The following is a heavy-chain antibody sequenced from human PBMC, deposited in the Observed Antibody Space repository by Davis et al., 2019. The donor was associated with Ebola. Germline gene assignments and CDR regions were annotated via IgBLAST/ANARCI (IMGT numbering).Heavy chain of an antibody. V-gene: IGHV3-23*01. Sequence: GESLKISCTASGFTFSSYAMTWVRQAPGKGLEWVSSITGSGGSTYYADSVKGRFTISRDNSKNTLYLQMNSLRAEDTAVYYCARHPPIYYYYYGMDVWGKGTTVTVSS. CDR3: ARHPPIYYYYYGMDV. J-gene: IGHJ6*04. CDR2: ITGSGGST. CDR1: GFTFSSYA.